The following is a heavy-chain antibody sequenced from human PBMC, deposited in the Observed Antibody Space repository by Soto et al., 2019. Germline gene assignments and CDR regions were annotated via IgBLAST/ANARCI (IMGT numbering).Heavy chain of an antibody. CDR3: ARRDDSEAFDI. Sequence: EIHLVESGGGLIQPGGSLRLICAASGLSVSANYMTWVRQVPGKGLEWLSIIYRGGGTYYADSLRGRATISRDASKNMVFLQMSTLTVDDAGVYYCARRDDSEAFDIWGRGTVVNVSS. CDR1: GLSVSANY. J-gene: IGHJ3*02. CDR2: IYRGGGT. D-gene: IGHD5-18*01. V-gene: IGHV3-53*01.